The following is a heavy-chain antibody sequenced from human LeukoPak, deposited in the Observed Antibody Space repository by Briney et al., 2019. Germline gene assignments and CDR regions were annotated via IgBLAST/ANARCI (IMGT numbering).Heavy chain of an antibody. CDR2: VDPEDGET. J-gene: IGHJ4*02. CDR1: GYTFTDYY. D-gene: IGHD2-8*01. CDR3: ATLGVTSAGIDY. Sequence: GASVKVSCKASGYTFTDYYVHWVQQAPGKGLEWMGRVDPEDGETGYAEKFQGRVTITADTSTDTAYMELSSLRFDDTALYYCATLGVTSAGIDYWGQGTLVTVSS. V-gene: IGHV1-69-2*01.